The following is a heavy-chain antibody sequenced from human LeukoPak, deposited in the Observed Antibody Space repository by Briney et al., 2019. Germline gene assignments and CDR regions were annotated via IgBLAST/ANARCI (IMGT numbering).Heavy chain of an antibody. D-gene: IGHD6-13*01. J-gene: IGHJ4*02. CDR3: ASHSSSWSTGGDY. CDR2: IYHSGST. V-gene: IGHV4-38-2*02. Sequence: AETLSLTCSVSGYTISSNYYWVWIRQPPGKVLEWVGSIYHSGSTYYNPSLKSRVTISVDTSKNQFSLKLSSVTAADTAVYYCASHSSSWSTGGDYWGQGTLVTVSS. CDR1: GYTISSNYY.